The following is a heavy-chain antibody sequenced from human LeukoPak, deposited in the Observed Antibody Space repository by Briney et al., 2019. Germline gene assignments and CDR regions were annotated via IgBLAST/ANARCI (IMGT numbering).Heavy chain of an antibody. CDR1: GGSISSSSSY. CDR2: IYYTGSA. V-gene: IGHV4-39*01. D-gene: IGHD2-2*01. CDR3: ARTTCSGASCYGDS. Sequence: SETLSLTCTVSGGSISSSSSYWGWNRQAPGKGLEWIATIYYTGSAHYTSSLQSRVTISVDTSKNPFSLRLSSATAADTAVYYCARTTCSGASCYGDSWGQGSLVTVSS. J-gene: IGHJ4*02.